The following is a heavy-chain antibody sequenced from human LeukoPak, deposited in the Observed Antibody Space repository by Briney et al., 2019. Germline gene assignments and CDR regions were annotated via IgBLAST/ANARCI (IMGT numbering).Heavy chain of an antibody. CDR2: IYYSGST. CDR1: GGSISRDY. CDR3: ARGGYSDGTNWFDP. V-gene: IGHV4-59*01. D-gene: IGHD5-18*01. Sequence: SETLSLTCIVSGGSISRDYWTWIRQPPGKGLEWIGHIYYSGSTRYNPSLKSRVTISVDTSENQISLKVSSVTAADTALYYCARGGYSDGTNWFDPWGQGTLVTVSS. J-gene: IGHJ5*02.